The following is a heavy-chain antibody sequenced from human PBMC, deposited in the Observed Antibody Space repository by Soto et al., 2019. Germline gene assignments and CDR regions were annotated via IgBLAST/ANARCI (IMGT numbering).Heavy chain of an antibody. CDR1: GFTFSSYA. J-gene: IGHJ4*02. CDR3: ARNSGYDYSYFDY. CDR2: ISYDGSNK. D-gene: IGHD5-12*01. Sequence: QVQLVESGGGVVQPGRSLRLSCAASGFTFSSYAMHWVRQAPGKGLEWVAVISYDGSNKYYTDSVKGRFTISRDNSKNTLYLQMNSLRAEDTAVYYCARNSGYDYSYFDYWGQGTLVTVSS. V-gene: IGHV3-30-3*01.